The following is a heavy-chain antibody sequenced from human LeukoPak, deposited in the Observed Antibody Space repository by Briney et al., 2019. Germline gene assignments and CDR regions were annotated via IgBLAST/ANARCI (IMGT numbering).Heavy chain of an antibody. Sequence: SETLSLTCTVSGGSISSTSYYWGWIRQPPGKGLEWIVSIYYSGSTYYNPSLKSRVTISVDTSKNQFSLKLSSVTAADTAVYYCARGSEKGDILTGYYYFDYWGQGTLVTVSS. CDR2: IYYSGST. V-gene: IGHV4-39*07. CDR3: ARGSEKGDILTGYYYFDY. CDR1: GGSISSTSYY. J-gene: IGHJ4*02. D-gene: IGHD3-9*01.